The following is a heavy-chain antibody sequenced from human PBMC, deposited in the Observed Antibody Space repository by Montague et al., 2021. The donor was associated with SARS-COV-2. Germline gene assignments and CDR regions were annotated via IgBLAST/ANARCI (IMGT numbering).Heavy chain of an antibody. CDR3: ARGSGSASAIWFDP. V-gene: IGHV4-59*11. Sequence: SETLSLTCTVSGGSIGSHYWSWIRLPPGKGLEWVGHIYYTGITKYKSSLKGRVTISVDTSKNQLSLKLDSVTAADTAVYYCARGSGSASAIWFDPWGQGTLVTVSS. CDR2: IYYTGIT. D-gene: IGHD6-25*01. J-gene: IGHJ5*02. CDR1: GGSIGSHY.